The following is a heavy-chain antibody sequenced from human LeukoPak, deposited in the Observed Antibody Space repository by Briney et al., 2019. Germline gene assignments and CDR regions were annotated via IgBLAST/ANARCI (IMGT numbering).Heavy chain of an antibody. V-gene: IGHV1-18*01. J-gene: IGHJ4*02. Sequence: ASVKVSCKASGYTFTSYGISWVRQAPGQGLEWMGWISAYNGNTNYAQKLQGRVTMTTDTSTSTAYMELRSLRSDDTAVYYCARDLADYYGYGVPGDYWGQGTLVTVSS. D-gene: IGHD3-10*01. CDR2: ISAYNGNT. CDR3: ARDLADYYGYGVPGDY. CDR1: GYTFTSYG.